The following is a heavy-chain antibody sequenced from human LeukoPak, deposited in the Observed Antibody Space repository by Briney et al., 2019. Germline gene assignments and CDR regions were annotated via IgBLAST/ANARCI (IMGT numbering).Heavy chain of an antibody. J-gene: IGHJ6*03. CDR3: ARAPGPQPYYYYYMDG. CDR1: GGSISSYY. CDR2: NYYSGST. V-gene: IGHV4-59*01. Sequence: SETLSLTCTVSGGSISSYYWSWIRQPPGKGLEWIGYNYYSGSTNYNPSLKSRVTISVDTSTDQFSLKLSSVTAADTAVYYCARAPGPQPYYYYYMDGWGKGTTVTVSS. D-gene: IGHD1-14*01.